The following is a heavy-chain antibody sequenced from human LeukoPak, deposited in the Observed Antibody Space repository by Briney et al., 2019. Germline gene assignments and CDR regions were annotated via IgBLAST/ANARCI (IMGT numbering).Heavy chain of an antibody. CDR3: ARDPPSGGYLEYYYYYGMDV. CDR2: ISAYNGNT. V-gene: IGHV1-18*01. J-gene: IGHJ6*02. D-gene: IGHD3-16*01. CDR1: GYTFTSYG. Sequence: ASVKVSCKASGYTFTSYGISWVRQAPGQGLEWMGWISAYNGNTNYAQKLQGRVTMTTDTSTSTAYMELWSLRSDDTAVYYCARDPPSGGYLEYYYYYGMDVWGQGTTVTVSS.